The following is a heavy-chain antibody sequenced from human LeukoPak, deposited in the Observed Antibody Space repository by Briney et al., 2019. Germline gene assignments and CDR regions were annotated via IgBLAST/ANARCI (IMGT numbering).Heavy chain of an antibody. CDR1: GDSINNYY. J-gene: IGHJ4*02. D-gene: IGHD1-26*01. Sequence: SETLSLTCPVSGDSINNYYWSWLRQPAGKDMEWIGRIYTTGSTNYNPSLKSRITMSVDTSKNQFSLKLSSVTAADTAVYYCARSGSYSGPYVYWGQGTVVTVSS. V-gene: IGHV4-4*07. CDR2: IYTTGST. CDR3: ARSGSYSGPYVY.